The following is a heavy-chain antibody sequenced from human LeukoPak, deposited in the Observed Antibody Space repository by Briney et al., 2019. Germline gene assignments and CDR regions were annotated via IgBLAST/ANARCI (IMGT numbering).Heavy chain of an antibody. CDR3: AREGFTMMVVSRAYYFDC. V-gene: IGHV3-30*09. D-gene: IGHD3-22*01. Sequence: PGRSLILSCAASGFTFRNYAMHWVRQAPGKGLEWVALISYDGNNKYYADSVKGRFAISKDKSKNTLFLQMNSLRAEDTAVYYCAREGFTMMVVSRAYYFDCWGQGTLVTVSS. CDR2: ISYDGNNK. J-gene: IGHJ4*02. CDR1: GFTFRNYA.